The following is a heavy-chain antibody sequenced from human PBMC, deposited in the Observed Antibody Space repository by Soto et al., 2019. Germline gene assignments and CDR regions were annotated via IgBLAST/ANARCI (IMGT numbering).Heavy chain of an antibody. V-gene: IGHV1-69*13. Sequence: SVKVSCKASGGTFSSYAISWVRQAPGQGLEWMGGIIPIFGTANYAQKFQGRVTMTADESTSTAYMELSRLRSDDTAVYYCARVVAVAGTEADNWFDPWGQGTLVTVSS. CDR1: GGTFSSYA. D-gene: IGHD6-19*01. J-gene: IGHJ5*02. CDR2: IIPIFGTA. CDR3: ARVVAVAGTEADNWFDP.